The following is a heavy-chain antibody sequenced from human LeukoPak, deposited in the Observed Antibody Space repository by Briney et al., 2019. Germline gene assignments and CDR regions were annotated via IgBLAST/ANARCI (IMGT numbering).Heavy chain of an antibody. V-gene: IGHV4-61*02. Sequence: KSSETLSLTCTVSGGSISSGSCYWSWIRQPAGKGLEWIGRISTSGSIKYNPSLESRVTMSVDRSKNQFSLKVTSVTAADTAMYYCARDRVSWHYFDYWGQGTLLTVSS. D-gene: IGHD5/OR15-5a*01. CDR2: ISTSGSI. CDR3: ARDRVSWHYFDY. J-gene: IGHJ4*02. CDR1: GGSISSGSCY.